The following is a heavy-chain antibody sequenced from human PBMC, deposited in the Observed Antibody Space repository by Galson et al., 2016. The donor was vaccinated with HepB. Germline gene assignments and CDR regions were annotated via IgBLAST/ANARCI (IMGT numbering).Heavy chain of an antibody. CDR2: IKSKTDGGTT. CDR1: GFTFSYDW. V-gene: IGHV3-15*07. CDR3: TTDSRLLEYLIGPFDH. D-gene: IGHD3-3*01. Sequence: SLRLSCAASGFTFSYDWMNWVRQAPGKGLEWVGRIKSKTDGGTTDYGAPVKGRFAISRDDSENMLYLQMNNLKTEDTAVYSCTTDSRLLEYLIGPFDHWGQGTLVTVSS. J-gene: IGHJ4*02.